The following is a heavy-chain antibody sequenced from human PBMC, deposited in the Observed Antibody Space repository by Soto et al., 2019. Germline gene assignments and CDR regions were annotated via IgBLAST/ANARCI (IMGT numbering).Heavy chain of an antibody. CDR1: GFTFSSYT. V-gene: IGHV3-21*01. CDR3: ARDILSGGAYPDS. D-gene: IGHD3-10*01. CDR2: ISSGSSYI. Sequence: GGSLRLSCAASGFTFSSYTMNWVRQAPGKGLEWVSSISSGSSYIYYAGSVKGRFSISRDNAKNSLFLQMNSLRAEDTAVYYCARDILSGGAYPDSWGQGAKVTVSS. J-gene: IGHJ5*01.